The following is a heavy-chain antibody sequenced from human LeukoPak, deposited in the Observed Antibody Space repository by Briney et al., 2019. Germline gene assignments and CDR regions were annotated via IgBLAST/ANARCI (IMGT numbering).Heavy chain of an antibody. CDR3: ARDLKVGIAAAGFRGYYYYGMDV. J-gene: IGHJ6*02. CDR2: ISYDGSNK. V-gene: IGHV3-30*04. CDR1: GFTFSSYA. Sequence: PGGSLRLSCTASGFTFSSYAMHWVRQAPGKGLEWVAVISYDGSNKYYADSVKGRFTISRDNSRNTLYLQMNSLRAEDTAVYYCARDLKVGIAAAGFRGYYYYGMDVWGQGTTVTVSS. D-gene: IGHD6-13*01.